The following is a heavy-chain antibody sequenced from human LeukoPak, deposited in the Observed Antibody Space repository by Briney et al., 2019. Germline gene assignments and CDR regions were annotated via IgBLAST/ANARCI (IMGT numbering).Heavy chain of an antibody. CDR2: IYHSGST. CDR1: GGSISSSNW. D-gene: IGHD6-19*01. CDR3: AREPYSSGWYYYYMDV. J-gene: IGHJ6*03. Sequence: SETLSLTCAVSGGSISSSNWWSWVRQPPGKGLEWIGEIYHSGSTNYNPSLKSRVTISVDKSKNQFSLKLSSVTAADTAVYYCAREPYSSGWYYYYMDVWGKGTTVTVSS. V-gene: IGHV4-4*02.